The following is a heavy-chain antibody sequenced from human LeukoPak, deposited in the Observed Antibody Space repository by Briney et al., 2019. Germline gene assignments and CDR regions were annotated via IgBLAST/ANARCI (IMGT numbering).Heavy chain of an antibody. CDR3: ARDPLWFGELLGY. Sequence: GGSLRLSCAASGFTVSDYYMSWIRQAPGKGLEWVAYISGSGSTIYYADSVRGRFTISRDNAKNSLYLQMNSLRAEDTAVYYCARDPLWFGELLGYWGQGTLVTVSS. J-gene: IGHJ4*02. CDR2: ISGSGSTI. D-gene: IGHD3-10*01. V-gene: IGHV3-11*01. CDR1: GFTVSDYY.